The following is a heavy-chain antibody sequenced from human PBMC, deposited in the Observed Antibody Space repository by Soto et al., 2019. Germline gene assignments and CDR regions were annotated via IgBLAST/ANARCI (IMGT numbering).Heavy chain of an antibody. V-gene: IGHV4-59*01. Sequence: SETLSLTCSLSGGSIGGDYWGWVRQSPGKGLEWIGYAYYSGSTNYNPSLKSRVTISLDTIGNQFSLRLHSVAAADTAMYYCVRVNSGFEAHRQHYYYVDVWGKGTTVTVSS. CDR1: GGSIGGDY. J-gene: IGHJ6*03. CDR2: AYYSGST. D-gene: IGHD5-12*01. CDR3: VRVNSGFEAHRQHYYYVDV.